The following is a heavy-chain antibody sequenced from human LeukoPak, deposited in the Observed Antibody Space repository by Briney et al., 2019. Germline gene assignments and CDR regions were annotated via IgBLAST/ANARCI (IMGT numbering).Heavy chain of an antibody. CDR2: VSSTGGDK. D-gene: IGHD3-10*01. V-gene: IGHV3-11*01. CDR3: ARGENGSFDH. CDR1: GGSISSYY. J-gene: IGHJ4*02. Sequence: LSLTCTVSGGSISSYYWSWIRQAPGKGLEWISYVSSTGGDKFYADPVKGRFTISRDNARNSLYMEMNDLIAEDTAFYYCARGENGSFDHWGQGTLVTVSS.